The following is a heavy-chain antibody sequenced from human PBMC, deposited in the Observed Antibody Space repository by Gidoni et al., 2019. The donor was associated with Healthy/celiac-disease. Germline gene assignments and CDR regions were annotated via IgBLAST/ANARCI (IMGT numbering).Heavy chain of an antibody. J-gene: IGHJ6*03. CDR1: GGSISSYS. V-gene: IGHV4-59*01. Sequence: QVQLQESGPGLVKPSETLSLTCTVSGGSISSYSWSWIRQPPGKGLEWIGYIYYSGSTNYNPSLKSRVTISVDTSKNQFSLKLSSVTAADTAVYYCARVNVPVFYMDVWGKGTTVTVSS. D-gene: IGHD2-8*01. CDR2: IYYSGST. CDR3: ARVNVPVFYMDV.